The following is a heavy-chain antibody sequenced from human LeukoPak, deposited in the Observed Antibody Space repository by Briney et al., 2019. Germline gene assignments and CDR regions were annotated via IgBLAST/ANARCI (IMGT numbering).Heavy chain of an antibody. Sequence: PGGSLRLSCAASGFTFSSHWMHWVRQAPGKGLVWVSRINSDGSTTTHADSVKGRFTISRDNAKNTLYLQVNSRRAEDTAVYYCARQSYYYDSSGYYHDYWGQGTLVTVSS. CDR3: ARQSYYYDSSGYYHDY. CDR1: GFTFSSHW. J-gene: IGHJ4*02. D-gene: IGHD3-22*01. CDR2: INSDGSTT. V-gene: IGHV3-74*01.